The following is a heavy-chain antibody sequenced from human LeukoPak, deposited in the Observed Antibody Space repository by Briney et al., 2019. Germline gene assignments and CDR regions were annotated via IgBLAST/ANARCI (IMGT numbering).Heavy chain of an antibody. CDR3: ARRNNNDAFDI. Sequence: PGGSLRLSCAASGFTVSSNYMSWVRQAPGKGLEWVSVIYSGGSIYYADSVKGRFTISRDNSKNTLSLQMNSLRAEDTAVYYCARRNNNDAFDIWGQGTMVTVSS. CDR2: IYSGGSI. V-gene: IGHV3-53*01. J-gene: IGHJ3*02. CDR1: GFTVSSNY. D-gene: IGHD1-14*01.